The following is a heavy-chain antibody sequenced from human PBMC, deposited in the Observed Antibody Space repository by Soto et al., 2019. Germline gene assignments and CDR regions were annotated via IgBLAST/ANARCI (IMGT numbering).Heavy chain of an antibody. D-gene: IGHD2-8*01. CDR2: IDPSDSYT. J-gene: IGHJ6*01. Sequence: GESRKICSECSGYTFTSYYNTLARHLPGKGLEWMGRIDPSDSYTTYNPSFQGHVTTSADKSIRTAYLQWSTLEASDSAMYYCERGGKGVVRKGVDVWRQGTPDPVS. CDR3: ERGGKGVVRKGVDV. V-gene: IGHV5-10-1*01. CDR1: GYTFTSYY.